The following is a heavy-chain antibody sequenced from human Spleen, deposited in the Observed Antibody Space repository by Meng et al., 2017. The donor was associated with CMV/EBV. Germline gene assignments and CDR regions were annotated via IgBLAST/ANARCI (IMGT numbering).Heavy chain of an antibody. Sequence: GKSLKISCAASGFTFSSYSMNWVRQAPGKGLEWVSSISSSSSYIYYADSVKGRFTISRDNAKNTLYLQMNSLRAEDTAVYYCARDGGLRSSTSGDYWGQGTLVTVSS. V-gene: IGHV3-21*01. CDR1: GFTFSSYS. CDR3: ARDGGLRSSTSGDY. CDR2: ISSSSSYI. J-gene: IGHJ4*02. D-gene: IGHD2-2*01.